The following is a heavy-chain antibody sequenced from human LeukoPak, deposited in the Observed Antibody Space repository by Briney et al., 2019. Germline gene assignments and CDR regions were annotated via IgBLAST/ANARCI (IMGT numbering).Heavy chain of an antibody. CDR2: IYYSGST. Sequence: SETLCLTCTVSGGSISSSSYYWGWIRQPPGKGLGWIGSIYYSGSTYYNPSLKSRVTISVDTSKNQFSLKLSSVTAADPAVYYCARGIAARHFDYWGQGTLVTVSS. D-gene: IGHD6-6*01. J-gene: IGHJ4*02. CDR3: ARGIAARHFDY. V-gene: IGHV4-39*01. CDR1: GGSISSSSYY.